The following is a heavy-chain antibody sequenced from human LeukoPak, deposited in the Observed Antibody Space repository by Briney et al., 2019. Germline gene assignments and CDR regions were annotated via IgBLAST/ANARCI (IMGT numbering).Heavy chain of an antibody. CDR3: ARFVPRSSWYLLH. Sequence: GASVKVSCKASGYTFTNYGICWVRQAPGQGLEWMGWISAYNGYTNYGQKFQGRVTMTTDTSTSTAYMEMRSLRLDDTAVYYCARFVPRSSWYLLHWGQGTLVTVSS. D-gene: IGHD6-13*01. CDR2: ISAYNGYT. J-gene: IGHJ4*02. V-gene: IGHV1-18*01. CDR1: GYTFTNYG.